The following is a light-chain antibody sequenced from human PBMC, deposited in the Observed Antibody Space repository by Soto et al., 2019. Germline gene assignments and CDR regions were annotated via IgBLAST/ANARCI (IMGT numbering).Light chain of an antibody. CDR3: CSYAGSMV. CDR2: EGS. CDR1: SSDVGSYNL. J-gene: IGLJ2*01. Sequence: QSALTQPASVSGSPGQSITISCTGTSSDVGSYNLVSWYQQHPGKAPKLMIYEGSKRPSGVSNRFSGYKSGNTASLTISGLQAEEEADYYCCSYAGSMVFGGGTKLTVL. V-gene: IGLV2-23*01.